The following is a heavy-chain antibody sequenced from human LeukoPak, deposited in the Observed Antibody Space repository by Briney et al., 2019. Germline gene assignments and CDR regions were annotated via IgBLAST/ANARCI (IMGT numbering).Heavy chain of an antibody. V-gene: IGHV3-23*01. J-gene: IGHJ4*02. CDR2: IRGSGDTT. CDR1: GFTFSSYA. CDR3: AKGGSPTRTSYHFDY. D-gene: IGHD2-2*01. Sequence: GGSLRLSCAASGFTFSSYAMSWVRQAPGKGLEWVSDIRGSGDTTYYADSVKGRFTISRDYSKNTLYLQMNSLRAEDTGVYYCAKGGSPTRTSYHFDYWGQGTLVTVSS.